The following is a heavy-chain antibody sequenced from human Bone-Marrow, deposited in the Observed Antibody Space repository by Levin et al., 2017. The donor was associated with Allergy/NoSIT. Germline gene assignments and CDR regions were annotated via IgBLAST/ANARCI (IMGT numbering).Heavy chain of an antibody. V-gene: IGHV1-69*06. CDR2: IIPIFGTP. D-gene: IGHD6-13*01. J-gene: IGHJ4*02. Sequence: VASVKVSCKASRGTFSSYLISWVRQAPGQGLEWMGGIIPIFGTPNHAHKFQGRVTIVADKSTGTGYMELNSLTSEDTAVYYCVLGGVAASGTHYLDYWGQGTLVTVSS. CDR1: RGTFSSYL. CDR3: VLGGVAASGTHYLDY.